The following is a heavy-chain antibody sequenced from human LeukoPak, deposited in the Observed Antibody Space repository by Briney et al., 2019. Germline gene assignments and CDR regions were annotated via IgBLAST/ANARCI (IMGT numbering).Heavy chain of an antibody. J-gene: IGHJ4*02. CDR3: ARQRYCSSTSCYNRGFFDY. D-gene: IGHD2-2*01. CDR1: GGSISSSSYY. V-gene: IGHV4-39*01. Sequence: SETLSLTCTVSGGSISSSSYYWGWIRQPPGKGLEWIGSVYYSGSTNYNPSLKSRVTIYVDTSRNQFSLKLSSVTAAVTAMYYCARQRYCSSTSCYNRGFFDYWGQGTLVTVSS. CDR2: VYYSGST.